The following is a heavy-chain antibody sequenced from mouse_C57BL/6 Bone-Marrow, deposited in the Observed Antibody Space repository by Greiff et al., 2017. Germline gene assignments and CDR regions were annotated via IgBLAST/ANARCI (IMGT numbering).Heavy chain of an antibody. CDR3: VREAY. CDR1: GYTFTSYG. Sequence: QVQLKESGAELARPGASVKLSCKASGYTFTSYGISWVKQRTGQGLEWIGEIYPRSGNTYYNEKFKGKATLTADKSSSTAYMELRSLTSEDSAVYFCVREAYWGQGTLVTVSA. V-gene: IGHV1-81*01. CDR2: IYPRSGNT. J-gene: IGHJ3*01.